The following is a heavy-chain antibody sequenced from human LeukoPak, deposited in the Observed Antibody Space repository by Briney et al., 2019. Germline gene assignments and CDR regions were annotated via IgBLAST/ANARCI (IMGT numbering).Heavy chain of an antibody. V-gene: IGHV1-69*13. Sequence: SVKVSCKASGGTFSSYAISWVRQAPGQGLEWMGGIIPVFGTANYAQKFQGRVTITADESTSTAYMELSSLRSEDTAVYYCARAGQWLSGTIDYWGQGTLVTVSS. D-gene: IGHD6-19*01. CDR2: IIPVFGTA. J-gene: IGHJ4*02. CDR1: GGTFSSYA. CDR3: ARAGQWLSGTIDY.